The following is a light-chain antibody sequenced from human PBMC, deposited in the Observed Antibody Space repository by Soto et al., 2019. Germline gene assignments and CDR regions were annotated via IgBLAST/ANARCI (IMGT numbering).Light chain of an antibody. Sequence: QPVLTQSPSESATPGQRVTISCSGSGSNIGTHAVNWYQQVPGTAPTLLIFRNHQRPSGVPDRFSGSKPGTSASLAISGPQSEDEADYYCAAWDDSLRAVVFGGGTQLTVL. CDR2: RNH. CDR1: GSNIGTHA. V-gene: IGLV1-44*01. J-gene: IGLJ2*01. CDR3: AAWDDSLRAVV.